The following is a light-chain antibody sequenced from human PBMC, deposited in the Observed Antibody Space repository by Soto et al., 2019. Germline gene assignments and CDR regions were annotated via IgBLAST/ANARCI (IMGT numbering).Light chain of an antibody. J-gene: IGKJ1*01. Sequence: EIVLTQSPGTLSLSPGERATLSCWASQRIAGGYLAWYQHKPGQAPRLLFYGASNRATGIPDRFNGSGSGTDFTLTIRRLEPEGFAVYYCHQFVASPRTVGQGTKVEMK. CDR3: HQFVASPRT. CDR2: GAS. CDR1: QRIAGGY. V-gene: IGKV3-20*01.